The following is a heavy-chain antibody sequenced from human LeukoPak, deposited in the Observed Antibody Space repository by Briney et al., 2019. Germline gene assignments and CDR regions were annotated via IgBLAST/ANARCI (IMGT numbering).Heavy chain of an antibody. CDR1: GGSISSYY. Sequence: SETLSLTCTVSGGSISSYYWTWIRQPPGKGLEWIGNIYTRGSVNYNPSLKSRVTISVDTPKNQFSLKLSSVTAADTAVYYCAAAPMVRGVVNFDYWGQGTLVTVSS. D-gene: IGHD3-10*01. V-gene: IGHV4-4*09. J-gene: IGHJ4*02. CDR3: AAAPMVRGVVNFDY. CDR2: IYTRGSV.